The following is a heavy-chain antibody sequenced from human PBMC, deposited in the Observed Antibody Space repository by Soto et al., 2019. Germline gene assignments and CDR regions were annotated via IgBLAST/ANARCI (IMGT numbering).Heavy chain of an antibody. V-gene: IGHV4-59*01. CDR3: ARDAGARSGWYGMSAFDI. D-gene: IGHD6-19*01. Sequence: SETLSLTCTVSGGSISSYYWSWIRQPPGKGLEWIGYIYYSGSTNYNPSLKSRVTISVDTSKNQFSLKLSSVTAADTAVYYCARDAGARSGWYGMSAFDIWGQGTMVTVSS. J-gene: IGHJ3*02. CDR2: IYYSGST. CDR1: GGSISSYY.